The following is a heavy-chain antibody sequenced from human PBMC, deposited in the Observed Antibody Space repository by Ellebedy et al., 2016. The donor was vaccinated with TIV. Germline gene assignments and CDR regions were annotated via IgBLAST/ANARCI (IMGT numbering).Heavy chain of an antibody. V-gene: IGHV3-9*01. Sequence: SLKISXVASGFTFDDFAMHWVRQSPGKGLEWVSGISWNSVYIAYGDSVKGRFTISRDNAENSLFLQMNSLRAEDTALYYCVKEGCTGGNCYFDSWGQGTLVTVSS. J-gene: IGHJ4*02. CDR3: VKEGCTGGNCYFDS. CDR1: GFTFDDFA. CDR2: ISWNSVYI. D-gene: IGHD2-8*02.